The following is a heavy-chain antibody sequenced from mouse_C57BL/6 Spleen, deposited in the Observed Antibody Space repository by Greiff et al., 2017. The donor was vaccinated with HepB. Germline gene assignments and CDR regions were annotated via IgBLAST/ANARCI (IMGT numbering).Heavy chain of an antibody. Sequence: EVKLMESGGGLVQPGGSMKLSCVASGFTFSNYWMNWVRQSPEKGLEWVAQIRLKSDNYATHYAESVKGRFTISRDDSKSSVYLQMNNLRAEDTGIYYCTRGYYGNYPYWYFDVWGTGTTVTVSS. CDR2: IRLKSDNYAT. CDR1: GFTFSNYW. V-gene: IGHV6-3*01. CDR3: TRGYYGNYPYWYFDV. D-gene: IGHD2-1*01. J-gene: IGHJ1*03.